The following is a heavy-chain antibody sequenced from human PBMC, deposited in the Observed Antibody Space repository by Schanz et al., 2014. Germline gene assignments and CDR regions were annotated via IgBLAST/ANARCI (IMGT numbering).Heavy chain of an antibody. CDR2: INTGSGDT. V-gene: IGHV1-3*04. CDR1: EYSFTSYS. J-gene: IGHJ4*02. D-gene: IGHD3-9*01. Sequence: QVQVVQSGAELKKPGASVRVSCKASEYSFTSYSMHWVRQAPGQRLEWMGWINTGSGDTKYSQNFQGRVTITRDTSASTAYMELSSLRSDDTAVYYCARDAADFYDILTEEDYWGQGTLVTVSS. CDR3: ARDAADFYDILTEEDY.